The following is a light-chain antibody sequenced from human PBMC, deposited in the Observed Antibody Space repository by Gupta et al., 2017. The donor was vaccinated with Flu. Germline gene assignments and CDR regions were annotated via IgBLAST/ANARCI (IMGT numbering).Light chain of an antibody. CDR3: QQRSNWPPMDT. Sequence: EIVLTQSPATLSLSPGERATLSCRASQSVSTYLAWYQQKPDQAPRLLIYDASNRATGIPARFSGSGSGTDFTLTISSLEPEDFAVYYCQQRSNWPPMDTFGQGTKLEIK. CDR2: DAS. CDR1: QSVSTY. J-gene: IGKJ2*01. V-gene: IGKV3-11*01.